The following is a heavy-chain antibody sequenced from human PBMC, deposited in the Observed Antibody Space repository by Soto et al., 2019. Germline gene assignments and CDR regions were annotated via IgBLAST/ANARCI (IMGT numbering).Heavy chain of an antibody. CDR3: VRSPTRTNHADYLDP. J-gene: IGHJ5*02. D-gene: IGHD4-17*01. Sequence: GGSLRLSCAASGFTFSSYAMSWVRQAPGKGLEWVSAISGSGGSTYYADSVKGRFTISRDNSKNTLYLQMNSLGAEDTAVYYCVRSPTRTNHADYLDPWGQGTRVTVP. CDR1: GFTFSSYA. V-gene: IGHV3-23*01. CDR2: ISGSGGST.